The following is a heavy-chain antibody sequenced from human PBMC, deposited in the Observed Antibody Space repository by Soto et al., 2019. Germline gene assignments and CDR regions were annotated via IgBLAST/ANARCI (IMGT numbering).Heavy chain of an antibody. V-gene: IGHV3-30*03. D-gene: IGHD2-2*01. CDR1: GFTFSSYG. CDR2: ISYDGSNK. Sequence: LSLSCAASGFTFSSYGMHWVRQAPGKGLEWVAVISYDGSNKYYADSVKGRFTISRDNSKNTLYLQMNSLRAEDTAVYYCARRLGHCSRTSCQGHVGDAFDIWGQGTMVTV. J-gene: IGHJ3*02. CDR3: ARRLGHCSRTSCQGHVGDAFDI.